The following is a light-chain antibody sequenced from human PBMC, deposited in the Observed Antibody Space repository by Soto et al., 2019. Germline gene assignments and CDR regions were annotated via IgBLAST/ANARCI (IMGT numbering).Light chain of an antibody. J-gene: IGLJ2*01. V-gene: IGLV2-8*01. CDR1: RDDVGGYNY. Sequence: QSALTQPPSASGSPGQSVTISCTGTRDDVGGYNYVSWYQQHPGKAPKIMIYEVNKRPSGVPARFSGSKSGNTASLTVSGLQAEDEAVYYCNSYTSTNTRVFGGGTKLTVL. CDR2: EVN. CDR3: NSYTSTNTRV.